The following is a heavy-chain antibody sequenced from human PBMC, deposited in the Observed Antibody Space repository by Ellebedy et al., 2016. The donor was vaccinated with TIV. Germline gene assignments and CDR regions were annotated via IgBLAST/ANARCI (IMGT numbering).Heavy chain of an antibody. V-gene: IGHV3-23*01. Sequence: GESLKISCAASGFTFSSYTMRWVRQAPGKGLEWVSDISGSGGGTYYADSVKGRFTISRDNSKNTLYLQMNSLRVEDTAVYYCAKGITAAVVEGSLFDPWGQGTLVTASS. CDR2: ISGSGGGT. CDR3: AKGITAAVVEGSLFDP. D-gene: IGHD6-13*01. CDR1: GFTFSSYT. J-gene: IGHJ5*02.